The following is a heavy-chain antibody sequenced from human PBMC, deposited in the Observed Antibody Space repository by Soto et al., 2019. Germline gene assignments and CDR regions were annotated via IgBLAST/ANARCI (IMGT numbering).Heavy chain of an antibody. Sequence: ASVKVSCKASGYTFTSYYMHRVRQAPGQGLEWMGIINPSGGSTSYAQKFQGRVTMTRDTSTSTVYMELSSLRSEDTAVYYCARDPPCSSTSCYTPLGYYGMDVWGQGTTVTVSS. D-gene: IGHD2-2*02. CDR2: INPSGGST. J-gene: IGHJ6*02. CDR3: ARDPPCSSTSCYTPLGYYGMDV. V-gene: IGHV1-46*01. CDR1: GYTFTSYY.